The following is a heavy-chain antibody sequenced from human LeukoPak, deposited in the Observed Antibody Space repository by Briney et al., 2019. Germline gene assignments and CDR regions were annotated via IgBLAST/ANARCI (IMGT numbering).Heavy chain of an antibody. CDR2: LKEDGSEK. CDR1: GLTFSSYS. CDR3: AREFYSNYMYYMDV. V-gene: IGHV3-7*01. J-gene: IGHJ6*03. Sequence: GGSLRLSCAASGLTFSSYSMSWVRQAPGKGLEWVANLKEDGSEKSYVDSLRGRFTISRDNAKNSLYLQMNSLRAEDTAVYYCAREFYSNYMYYMDVWGKGTTVTVSS. D-gene: IGHD4-11*01.